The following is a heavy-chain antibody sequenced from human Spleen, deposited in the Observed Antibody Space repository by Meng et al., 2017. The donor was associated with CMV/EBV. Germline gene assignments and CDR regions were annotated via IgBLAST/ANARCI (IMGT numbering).Heavy chain of an antibody. CDR3: ARDLYAGYSDGPFDY. CDR2: INPNTGGT. V-gene: IGHV1-2*02. Sequence: SGYTFTDYYIHWGRQAPGQGLEWMGWINPNTGGTNYAHNFQGRVTMTRDTSISAAYMELSSLRSDDTAVYFCARDLYAGYSDGPFDYWGQGTLVTVSS. CDR1: GYTFTDYY. D-gene: IGHD2-15*01. J-gene: IGHJ4*02.